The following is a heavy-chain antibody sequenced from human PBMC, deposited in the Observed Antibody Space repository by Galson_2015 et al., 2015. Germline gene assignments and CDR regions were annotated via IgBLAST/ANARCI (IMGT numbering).Heavy chain of an antibody. D-gene: IGHD3/OR15-3a*01. CDR1: GFTFKDYA. V-gene: IGHV3-23*01. Sequence: SLRLSCAASGFTFKDYAVTWVRQGPGKGLEWVSSISGGGGNPYYAVDGRGRVTICRDNPKYTVFLQMNNLRAEATAIYYCAKDDHFDFWTGMSLVDYWGPGTWVTVSS. CDR3: AKDDHFDFWTGMSLVDY. J-gene: IGHJ4*02. CDR2: ISGGGGNP.